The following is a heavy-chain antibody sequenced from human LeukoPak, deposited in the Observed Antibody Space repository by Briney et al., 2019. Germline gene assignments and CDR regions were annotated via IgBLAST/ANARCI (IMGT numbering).Heavy chain of an antibody. CDR3: ARDRFTAMVVYYFDY. CDR1: GFTFSSYS. CDR2: ISSSSSYI. D-gene: IGHD5-18*01. Sequence: GGSLRLSCAASGFTFSSYSMNWVRQAPGKGLEWVSSISSSSSYIYYADSVKGRFTISRDNAENSLYLQMNSLRAEDTAVYYCARDRFTAMVVYYFDYWGQGTLVTVSS. J-gene: IGHJ4*02. V-gene: IGHV3-21*01.